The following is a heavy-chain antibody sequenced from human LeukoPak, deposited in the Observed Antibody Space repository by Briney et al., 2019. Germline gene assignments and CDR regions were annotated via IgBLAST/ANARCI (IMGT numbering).Heavy chain of an antibody. D-gene: IGHD2-15*01. CDR3: ARTHPRARYCSGGSCYFFDY. Sequence: SETLSLTCAVYGGSFSGYYWSWIRQPPGKGLKWIGEINHSGSTNYNPSLKSRVTISVDTSKNQFSLKLSSVTAADTAVYYCARTHPRARYCSGGSCYFFDYWGQGTLVTVSS. CDR2: INHSGST. J-gene: IGHJ4*02. CDR1: GGSFSGYY. V-gene: IGHV4-34*01.